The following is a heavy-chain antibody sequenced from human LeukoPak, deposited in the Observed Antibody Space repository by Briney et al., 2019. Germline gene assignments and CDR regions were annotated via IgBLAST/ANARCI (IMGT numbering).Heavy chain of an antibody. CDR3: ARGVLEPSIGLDY. J-gene: IGHJ4*02. CDR2: FYTTGST. Sequence: PSETLSLTCTVSGGSISSGSYYWSWIRQPAGKGLESIGRFYTTGSTNYNPSLKSRVTISVDTARNQFSLKLSSVTAADTAVYYCARGVLEPSIGLDYWGQGTLVTVSS. CDR1: GGSISSGSYY. V-gene: IGHV4-61*02. D-gene: IGHD1-1*01.